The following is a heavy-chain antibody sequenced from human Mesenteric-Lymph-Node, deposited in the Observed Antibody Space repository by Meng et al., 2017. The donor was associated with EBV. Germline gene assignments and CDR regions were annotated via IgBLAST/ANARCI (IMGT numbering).Heavy chain of an antibody. Sequence: QFQWWQLGPGVKKPGASVKVSCKTSGYTFTTHGITWVRQAPGQGLEWMGWIGGNNGNTFYAEEFQGRVTMTTDTSTNTVHMELRSLISDDTALYYCARDQLWPETPDYWGQGTLVTVSS. CDR2: IGGNNGNT. CDR3: ARDQLWPETPDY. J-gene: IGHJ4*02. V-gene: IGHV1-18*01. CDR1: GYTFTTHG. D-gene: IGHD5-18*01.